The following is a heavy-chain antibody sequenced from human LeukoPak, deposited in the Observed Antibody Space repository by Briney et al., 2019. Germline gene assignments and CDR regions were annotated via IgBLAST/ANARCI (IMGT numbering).Heavy chain of an antibody. CDR1: GFTSSSYG. CDR3: AKIPVAGTAISNY. D-gene: IGHD6-19*01. CDR2: ISYDGSNK. Sequence: GRSLRLSCAASGFTSSSYGMHWVRQAPGKGLEWVAVISYDGSNKYYADSVKGRFTISRDNSKNTLYLQMNSLRAEDTAVYYCAKIPVAGTAISNYRGQGTLVTVSS. V-gene: IGHV3-30*18. J-gene: IGHJ4*02.